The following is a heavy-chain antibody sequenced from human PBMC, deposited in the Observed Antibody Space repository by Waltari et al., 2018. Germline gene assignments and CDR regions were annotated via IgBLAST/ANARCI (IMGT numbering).Heavy chain of an antibody. V-gene: IGHV5-51*03. Sequence: EVRLVQSGAEVKKPGESLKISCKGSGDKFSTYWIGWVRQMPGKGLEWMGIIYLGDSETRYSPSFRGEVTMSADKSITTAYLQWSSLKASDTTMYYCARREHDYDYVGGSYRRVIDTFDIWGQGTRVTVSS. CDR1: GDKFSTYW. CDR3: ARREHDYDYVGGSYRRVIDTFDI. J-gene: IGHJ3*02. D-gene: IGHD3-16*02. CDR2: IYLGDSET.